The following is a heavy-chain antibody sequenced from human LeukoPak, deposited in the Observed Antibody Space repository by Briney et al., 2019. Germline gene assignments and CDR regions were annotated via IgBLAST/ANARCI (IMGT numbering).Heavy chain of an antibody. CDR1: GFTFSSYA. J-gene: IGHJ5*02. CDR2: ISGSGGST. V-gene: IGHV3-23*01. D-gene: IGHD2-2*01. Sequence: GGSLRLSCAASGFTFSSYAMSWVRQAPGKGLEWVSGISGSGGSTYYADSVKGRFTISRDNSKNTLYLQMNSLRAEDTAVYYCCSSVEDSWFDPWGQGTLVTVSS. CDR3: CSSVEDSWFDP.